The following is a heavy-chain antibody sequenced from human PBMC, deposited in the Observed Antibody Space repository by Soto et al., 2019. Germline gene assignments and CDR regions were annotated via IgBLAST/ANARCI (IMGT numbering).Heavy chain of an antibody. J-gene: IGHJ4*02. Sequence: QMQLVQSGPEVKKPGTSVKVSCKASGFTFTSSAVQWVRQTRGQRLEWIGWIVVGSGNTNYAQKFQESVTITREMSTSAAYIELSSMRSEDTVEYYGAADRTCCDDDCYVDWGQGTLVTVSS. CDR3: AADRTCCDDDCYVD. V-gene: IGHV1-58*01. CDR1: GFTFTSSA. D-gene: IGHD2-21*02. CDR2: IVVGSGNT.